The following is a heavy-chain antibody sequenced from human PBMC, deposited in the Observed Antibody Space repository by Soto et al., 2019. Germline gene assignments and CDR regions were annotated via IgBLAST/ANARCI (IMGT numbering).Heavy chain of an antibody. V-gene: IGHV3-30-3*01. CDR2: ISYDGSNK. CDR3: ARVARGVGATTVHFDY. Sequence: QVQLVESGGGVVQPGRSLRLSCAASGFTFSSYDMHWVRQAPGKGLEWVAVISYDGSNKYYADSVKGRFTISRDNSKNTLYLQMNSLRAEDTAVYSCARVARGVGATTVHFDYWGQGTLVTVSS. CDR1: GFTFSSYD. J-gene: IGHJ4*02. D-gene: IGHD1-26*01.